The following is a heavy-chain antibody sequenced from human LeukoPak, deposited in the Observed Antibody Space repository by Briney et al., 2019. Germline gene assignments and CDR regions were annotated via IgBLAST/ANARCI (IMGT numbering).Heavy chain of an antibody. J-gene: IGHJ4*02. CDR2: INHSGST. Sequence: PSETLSLTCAVYGGSFSGYYWSWLRQPPGKGLEWIGEINHSGSTNYNPSLKSRVTISVDTSKNQFSLKLSSVTAADTAVYYCARAQYYDYVWGSYRTPFDYWGQGTLVTVSS. CDR1: GGSFSGYY. V-gene: IGHV4-34*01. CDR3: ARAQYYDYVWGSYRTPFDY. D-gene: IGHD3-16*02.